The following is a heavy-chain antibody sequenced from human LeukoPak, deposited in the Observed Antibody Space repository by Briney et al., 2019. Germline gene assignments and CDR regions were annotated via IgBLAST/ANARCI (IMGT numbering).Heavy chain of an antibody. Sequence: PSETLSLTCAVYGRSFSGYYWSWIRQPPGKGLEWIGEINHSGSTNYNPSLKSRVTISVDTSKNQFSLKLSSVTAADTAVYYCAAITGYSSSDAGWGQGTLVTVSS. J-gene: IGHJ4*02. CDR3: AAITGYSSSDAG. D-gene: IGHD6-13*01. CDR1: GRSFSGYY. V-gene: IGHV4-34*01. CDR2: INHSGST.